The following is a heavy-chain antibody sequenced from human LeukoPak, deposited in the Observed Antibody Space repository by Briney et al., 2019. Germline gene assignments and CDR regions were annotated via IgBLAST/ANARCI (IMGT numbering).Heavy chain of an antibody. D-gene: IGHD3-10*02. CDR2: ISYDGSHK. CDR1: GFIFSRYA. V-gene: IGHV3-30*04. J-gene: IGHJ6*04. Sequence: GTSLRLSCAASGFIFSRYAMHWVRQAPGKGLEWVAIISYDGSHKYYADSVKGRFTISRDNAKNSLYLQMNSLRAEDTAVYYCAELGITMIGGVWGKGTTVTISS. CDR3: AELGITMIGGV.